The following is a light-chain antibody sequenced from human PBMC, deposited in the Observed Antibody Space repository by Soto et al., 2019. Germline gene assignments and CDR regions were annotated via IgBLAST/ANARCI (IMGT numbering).Light chain of an antibody. J-gene: IGLJ2*01. CDR2: GNS. CDR1: SSNIGAGYD. V-gene: IGLV1-40*01. CDR3: QSYDSGLSGYVV. Sequence: QSVLTQPPSVSGAPGQRVTISCTGSSSNIGAGYDVHWYQQLPGTAPKLLIYGNSNRPSGVPDRFSGSKSGTSASLAITGLRAEEESDYSCQSYDSGLSGYVVFGGGTKRTVL.